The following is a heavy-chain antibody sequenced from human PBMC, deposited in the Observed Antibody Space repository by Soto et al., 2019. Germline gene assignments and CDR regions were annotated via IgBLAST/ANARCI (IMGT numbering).Heavy chain of an antibody. V-gene: IGHV4-39*01. CDR3: AIITFGGVIVPRFFDY. Sequence: SETLSLTCTVSGGSISSSSCYWGWIRQPPGKGLEWIGSIYYSGSTYYNPSLKSRVTISVDTSKNQFSLKLSSVTAADTAVYYCAIITFGGVIVPRFFDYWGQGTLVTVSS. D-gene: IGHD3-16*02. CDR1: GGSISSSSCY. J-gene: IGHJ4*02. CDR2: IYYSGST.